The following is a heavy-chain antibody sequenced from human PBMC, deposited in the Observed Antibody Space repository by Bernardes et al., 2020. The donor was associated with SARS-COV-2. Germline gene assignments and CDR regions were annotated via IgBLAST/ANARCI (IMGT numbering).Heavy chain of an antibody. V-gene: IGHV4-34*01. CDR2: IHHSGST. CDR1: GGSFSDYY. D-gene: IGHD7-27*01. Sequence: SETLSLTCAVSGGSFSDYYWNWIRQSPGKGLEWIGEIHHSGSTNYNPSLQSRVTISVDTSKNQFSLKLTSVTAADTGIYYCARVNSDLGNHWFDSWGQGSLVTVSS. J-gene: IGHJ5*01. CDR3: ARVNSDLGNHWFDS.